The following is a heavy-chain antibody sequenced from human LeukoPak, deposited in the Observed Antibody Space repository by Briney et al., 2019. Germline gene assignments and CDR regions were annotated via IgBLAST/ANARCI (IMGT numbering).Heavy chain of an antibody. Sequence: SETLSLTCTVSGGSISSSSYYWGWIRQPPGKGLEWIGSIYYSGSTYYNPSLKSRVTISVDTSKNQFSLKLSSVTAADTAVYYCARDLFGTLNWFDPWGQGTLVTVSS. CDR3: ARDLFGTLNWFDP. J-gene: IGHJ5*02. D-gene: IGHD2-21*01. V-gene: IGHV4-39*07. CDR2: IYYSGST. CDR1: GGSISSSSYY.